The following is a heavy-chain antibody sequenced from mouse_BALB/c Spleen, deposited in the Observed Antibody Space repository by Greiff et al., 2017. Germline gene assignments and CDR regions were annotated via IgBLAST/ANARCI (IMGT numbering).Heavy chain of an antibody. J-gene: IGHJ3*01. Sequence: QVQLQQSGAELVRPGTSVKVSCKASGYAFTNYLIEWVKQRPGQGLEWIGVINPGSGGTNYNEKFKGKATLTADKSSSTAYMQLSSLTSDDSAVYFCARDGGYYEGAWFAYWGQGTLVTVSA. CDR2: INPGSGGT. CDR3: ARDGGYYEGAWFAY. CDR1: GYAFTNYL. V-gene: IGHV1-54*01. D-gene: IGHD2-3*01.